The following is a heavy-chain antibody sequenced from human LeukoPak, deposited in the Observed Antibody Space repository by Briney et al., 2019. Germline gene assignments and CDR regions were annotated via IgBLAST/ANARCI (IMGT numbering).Heavy chain of an antibody. Sequence: IIPIFGTANYAQKFQGRVTMTEDTSTDTAYMELSSLRSEDTAVYYCATVNNNMVATLSFDYWGQGTLVTVSS. D-gene: IGHD5-12*01. V-gene: IGHV1-69*06. J-gene: IGHJ4*02. CDR2: IIPIFGTA. CDR3: ATVNNNMVATLSFDY.